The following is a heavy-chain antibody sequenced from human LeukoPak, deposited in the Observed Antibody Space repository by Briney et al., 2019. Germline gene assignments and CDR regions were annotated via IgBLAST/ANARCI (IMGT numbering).Heavy chain of an antibody. CDR3: ARDPLRYFDWLYTN. Sequence: SETLSLTCTVSGYSISSGYYWGWIRQPPGKGLEWIGSIYHSGSTYYNPSLKSRVTISVDTSKNQFSLKLSSATAADTAVYYCARDPLRYFDWLYTNWGQGTLVTVSS. V-gene: IGHV4-38-2*02. CDR1: GYSISSGYY. CDR2: IYHSGST. D-gene: IGHD3-9*01. J-gene: IGHJ4*02.